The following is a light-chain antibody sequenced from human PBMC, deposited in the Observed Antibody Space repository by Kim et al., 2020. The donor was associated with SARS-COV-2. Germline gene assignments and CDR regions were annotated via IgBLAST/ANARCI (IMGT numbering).Light chain of an antibody. CDR2: GAY. V-gene: IGKV3-15*01. CDR1: RSVSNY. CDR3: QHYNDWPGT. Sequence: SVFPGESAGLSRKASRSVSNYVAWYQMKPGQAPRVIIFGAYMRASGIPARFSGSGSGTDFTLSISSLQSEDSAFYYCQHYNDWPGTFGQGTKLEI. J-gene: IGKJ2*01.